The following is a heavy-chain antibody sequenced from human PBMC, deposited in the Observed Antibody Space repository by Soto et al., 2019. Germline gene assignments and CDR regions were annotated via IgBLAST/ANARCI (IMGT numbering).Heavy chain of an antibody. D-gene: IGHD5-12*01. CDR2: IYPADSDT. CDR1: GYSFSTYW. V-gene: IGHV5-51*01. CDR3: ARQDGYAQYYFDY. J-gene: IGHJ4*02. Sequence: GESLKISCKGSGYSFSTYWIGWVRQMPGKGLEWMGIIYPADSDTRYSPSFQGQVSISADKSISTAYLQWSSLKASDTAMYYCARQDGYAQYYFDYWGQGTLVTVSS.